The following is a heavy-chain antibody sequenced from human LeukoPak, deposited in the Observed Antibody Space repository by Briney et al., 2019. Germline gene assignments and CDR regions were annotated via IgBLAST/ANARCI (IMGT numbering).Heavy chain of an antibody. V-gene: IGHV3-33*01. CDR1: GFTFSSYG. Sequence: GGSLRLSCAASGFTFSSYGMHWVRQAPGKGLEWVAVIWYDGSNKYYADSVKGRFTISRDNSKNTLYLQMNSLRAEDTAVYYCARADDGDYVGYYYYYGMDVWGQGTTVTVSS. CDR2: IWYDGSNK. D-gene: IGHD4-17*01. CDR3: ARADDGDYVGYYYYYGMDV. J-gene: IGHJ6*02.